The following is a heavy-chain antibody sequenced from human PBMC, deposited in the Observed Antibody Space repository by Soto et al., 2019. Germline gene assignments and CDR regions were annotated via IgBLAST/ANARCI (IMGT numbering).Heavy chain of an antibody. V-gene: IGHV3-15*07. CDR1: GFTFSNAW. CDR2: IKSKTDGGTT. Sequence: EVQLVESGGGLVKPGGSLRLSCAASGFTFSNAWINWVRQAPGKGLEWVGRIKSKTDGGTTDFAAPVKGRFAISRDDSKNMAYLQINSLKTEDTAVYFCTTVPYMTMSVALFDSWAHGTLFTVPP. J-gene: IGHJ4*03. CDR3: TTVPYMTMSVALFDS. D-gene: IGHD2-2*02.